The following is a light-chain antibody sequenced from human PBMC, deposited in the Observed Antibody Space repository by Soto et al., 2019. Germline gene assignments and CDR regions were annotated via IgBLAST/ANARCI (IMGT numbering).Light chain of an antibody. V-gene: IGLV2-14*01. CDR1: SSDVGGYNY. J-gene: IGLJ2*01. Sequence: QSALTQPASVSWSPGQSITISCTGTSSDVGGYNYVSWYQQHPGKAPKLMIYDVSNRPSGVSNRFSGSKSGNTASLTIYGLRAEDEADYYCSSYTSSSTVVFGGGTKLTVL. CDR2: DVS. CDR3: SSYTSSSTVV.